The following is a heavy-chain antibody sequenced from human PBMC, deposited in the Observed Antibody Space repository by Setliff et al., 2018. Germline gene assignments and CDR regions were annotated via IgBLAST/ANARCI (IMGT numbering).Heavy chain of an antibody. CDR3: TTAMVSGWYSRDDY. J-gene: IGHJ4*02. D-gene: IGHD6-19*01. CDR1: GFSISDHY. CDR2: TKNKANAGYM. Sequence: GGSLRLSCAASGFSISDHYMDWVRQAPGKGLEWVGRTKNKANAGYMEYGASVNDRFIISRDNSKNTLYLHMNSLKTEDTAVYYCTTAMVSGWYSRDDYWGQGTLVTVSS. V-gene: IGHV3-72*01.